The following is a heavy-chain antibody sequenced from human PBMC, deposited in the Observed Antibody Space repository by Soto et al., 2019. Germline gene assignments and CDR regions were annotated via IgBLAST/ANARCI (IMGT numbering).Heavy chain of an antibody. V-gene: IGHV3-23*01. Sequence: GGSLRLSCAASGFTFSSFAMGWVRQAPGKGLEWVSSISAGVGRTYYADSVKGRFTISRDNSKNTLYLQMNSLRAEDTALYYCAKALDLSGWYDYWRQGTLVTVSS. CDR3: AKALDLSGWYDY. J-gene: IGHJ4*02. CDR2: ISAGVGRT. D-gene: IGHD6-19*01. CDR1: GFTFSSFA.